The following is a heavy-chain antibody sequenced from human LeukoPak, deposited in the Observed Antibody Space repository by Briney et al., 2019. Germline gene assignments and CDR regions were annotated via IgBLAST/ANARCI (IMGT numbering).Heavy chain of an antibody. CDR2: ISYDGSNK. V-gene: IGHV3-30*04. J-gene: IGHJ6*03. D-gene: IGHD2-15*01. CDR1: GFTFSSYA. CDR3: AREGDATATYYYYYMDV. Sequence: GGSLRLSCAASGFTFSSYAMHWVRQAPGKGLEWVAVISYDGSNKYYADSVKGRFTISRDNSKNTLYLQMNSLRAEDTAVYYCAREGDATATYYYYYMDVWGKGTTVTVSS.